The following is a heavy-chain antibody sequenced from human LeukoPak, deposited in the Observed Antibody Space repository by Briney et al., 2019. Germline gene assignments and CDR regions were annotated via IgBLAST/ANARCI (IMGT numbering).Heavy chain of an antibody. CDR2: FDPEDGET. V-gene: IGHV1-24*01. D-gene: IGHD3-16*02. J-gene: IGHJ4*02. Sequence: ASVKVSCKVSGHTLTELSMHWVRQAPGKGLEWMGGFDPEDGETIYAQKFQGRVTMTEDTSTDTAYMELSSLRSEDTAVYYCATVHYDYVWGSYRSRYYFDYWGQGTLVTVSS. CDR1: GHTLTELS. CDR3: ATVHYDYVWGSYRSRYYFDY.